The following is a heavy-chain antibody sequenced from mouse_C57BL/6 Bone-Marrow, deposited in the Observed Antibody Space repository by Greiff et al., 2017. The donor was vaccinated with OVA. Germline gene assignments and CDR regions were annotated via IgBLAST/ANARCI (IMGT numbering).Heavy chain of an antibody. V-gene: IGHV1-63*01. J-gene: IGHJ2*01. CDR3: ARGVFFDY. CDR2: IYPGGGYT. Sequence: QVQLKESVAELVRPGTSVKMSCKASGYTFTNYWIGWAKQRPGHGLEWIGDIYPGGGYTNYNEKFKGKATLTADKSSSTAYMQFSSLTSEDSAIYYCARGVFFDYWGQGTTLTVSS. CDR1: GYTFTNYW.